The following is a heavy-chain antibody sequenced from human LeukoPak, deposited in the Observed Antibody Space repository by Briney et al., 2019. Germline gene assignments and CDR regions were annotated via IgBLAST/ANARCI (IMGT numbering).Heavy chain of an antibody. V-gene: IGHV1-8*01. Sequence: ASVKVSCKASGYTFTSYDINWVRQATGQGLEWMGWMNPNSGNTGYAQKFQGRVTMTRNTSISTAYMELSSLRSEDTAVYYCARVYGGYDFGYYYYMDVWGKGTTVTVSS. CDR3: ARVYGGYDFGYYYYMDV. D-gene: IGHD5-12*01. J-gene: IGHJ6*03. CDR2: MNPNSGNT. CDR1: GYTFTSYD.